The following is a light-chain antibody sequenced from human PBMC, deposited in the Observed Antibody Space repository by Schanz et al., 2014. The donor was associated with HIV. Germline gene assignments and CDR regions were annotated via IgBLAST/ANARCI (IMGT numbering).Light chain of an antibody. CDR3: LQHNSYPRT. CDR2: AAS. V-gene: IGKV1-17*01. Sequence: DIQMTQSPSSLSASVGDSVTIQGRYSKRKKRGVLWYQHKPGKAPKLLIYAASTLQSGVPSRFSGTGSGTEFTLTISSLQPEDFATYYCLQHNSYPRTFGQGTKVDI. CDR1: KRKKRG. J-gene: IGKJ1*01.